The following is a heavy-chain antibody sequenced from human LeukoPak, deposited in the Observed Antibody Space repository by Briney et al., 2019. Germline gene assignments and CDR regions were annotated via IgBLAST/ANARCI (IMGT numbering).Heavy chain of an antibody. CDR2: IYSGGST. V-gene: IGHV3-53*01. D-gene: IGHD3-22*01. J-gene: IGHJ6*02. Sequence: GGSLRLSCAASGFTVSSNYMSWVRQAPGKGLEWVSVIYSGGSTYYAASVKGRFTISRDNSKNTLYLQMNSLSAEDTAVYYCATFPSMRYYDSSGYLVDVWGQGTTVTVSS. CDR3: ATFPSMRYYDSSGYLVDV. CDR1: GFTVSSNY.